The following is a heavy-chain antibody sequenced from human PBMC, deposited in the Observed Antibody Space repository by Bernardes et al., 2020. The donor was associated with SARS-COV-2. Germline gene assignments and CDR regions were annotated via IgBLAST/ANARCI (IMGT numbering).Heavy chain of an antibody. J-gene: IGHJ6*02. CDR2: ISAYNGNT. Sequence: ASVKVSCKASGYTFTSYGISWVRQAPGQGLEWMGWISAYNGNTNYAQKLQGRVTMTTDTSTSTAYMELRSLRSDDTAVYYCAREIGLSSGWYEMVTAISNYYYYGMDVWGQGTTVTVSS. V-gene: IGHV1-18*01. CDR3: AREIGLSSGWYEMVTAISNYYYYGMDV. D-gene: IGHD6-19*01. CDR1: GYTFTSYG.